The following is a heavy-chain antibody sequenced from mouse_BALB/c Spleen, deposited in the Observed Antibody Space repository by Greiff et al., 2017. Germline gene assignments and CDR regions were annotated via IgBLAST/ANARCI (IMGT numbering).Heavy chain of an antibody. CDR1: GYAFSSYW. CDR3: ARAYEGSYYAMDY. V-gene: IGHV1-80*01. Sequence: VQLQQSGAELVRPGSSVKISCKASGYAFSSYWMNWVKQRPGQGLEWIGRIYPGDGDTNYNGKFKGKATLTADKSSSTAYMQLSSLTSVDSAVYFCARAYEGSYYAMDYWGQGTSVTVSS. CDR2: IYPGDGDT. D-gene: IGHD2-10*02. J-gene: IGHJ4*01.